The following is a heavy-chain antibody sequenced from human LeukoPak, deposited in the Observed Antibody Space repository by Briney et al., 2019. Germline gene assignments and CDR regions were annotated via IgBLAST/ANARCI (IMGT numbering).Heavy chain of an antibody. Sequence: PGGSLRLSCAASVSTFDDYAMHWVRQAPGKGLEWVSLISGDGGSTYYADSVKGRFTISRDNSKNSLYLQMNSLRTEDTALYYCAKGIREYYYDSSGSDWYFDLWGRGTLVTVSS. D-gene: IGHD3-22*01. J-gene: IGHJ2*01. V-gene: IGHV3-43*02. CDR2: ISGDGGST. CDR1: VSTFDDYA. CDR3: AKGIREYYYDSSGSDWYFDL.